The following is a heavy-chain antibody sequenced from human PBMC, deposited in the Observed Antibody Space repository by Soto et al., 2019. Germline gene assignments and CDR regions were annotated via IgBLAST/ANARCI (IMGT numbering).Heavy chain of an antibody. CDR1: GASITGSSY. J-gene: IGHJ4*02. CDR2: FSLSGTT. CDR3: ARGMTPPGAPAWYYFDS. Sequence: AETLSLTCTVSGASITGSSYWSWIRQPAGKGLEWIGRFSLSGTTSYNPSLRSRVTMSADVSKNQFSLRLTSVTAADTALYYCARGMTPPGAPAWYYFDSWGQGTLVTVSS. D-gene: IGHD2-8*02. V-gene: IGHV4-4*07.